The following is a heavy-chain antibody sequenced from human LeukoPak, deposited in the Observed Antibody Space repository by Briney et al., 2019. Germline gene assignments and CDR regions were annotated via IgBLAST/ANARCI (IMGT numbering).Heavy chain of an antibody. D-gene: IGHD3-22*01. CDR2: ISVRSNYI. Sequence: PGGSLRLSCVASGYTLSSFNINWVRQAPGKGLEWVSSISVRSNYIYYADSVRGRFSISRDDARDSLFLQMNSLRAEDTAVYYCVRLRRNSDTSGYYYYYDFWGQGTLVTVSS. CDR3: VRLRRNSDTSGYYYYYDF. V-gene: IGHV3-21*01. CDR1: GYTLSSFN. J-gene: IGHJ4*02.